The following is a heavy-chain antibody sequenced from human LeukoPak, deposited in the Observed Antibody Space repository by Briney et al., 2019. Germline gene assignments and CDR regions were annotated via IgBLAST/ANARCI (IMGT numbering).Heavy chain of an antibody. CDR3: ARDRIAVMPSSTWTYNWFDP. D-gene: IGHD2/OR15-2a*01. V-gene: IGHV3-21*04. Sequence: GGSLRLSCAASGFTFSSYSMNWVRQAPGKGLEWGSSISSSSSYIYYADSVKGRFTISRDNAKNSLYLQMNSLRAEDTAVYYCARDRIAVMPSSTWTYNWFDPWGQGTLVTVSS. CDR2: ISSSSSYI. J-gene: IGHJ5*02. CDR1: GFTFSSYS.